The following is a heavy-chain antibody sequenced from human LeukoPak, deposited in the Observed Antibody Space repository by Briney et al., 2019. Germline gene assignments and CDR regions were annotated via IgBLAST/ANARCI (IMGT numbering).Heavy chain of an antibody. J-gene: IGHJ4*02. CDR3: ARRLGAGTTLGY. CDR2: INPNSGGT. CDR1: GYTFTGYY. V-gene: IGHV1-2*02. Sequence: ASVKVSCKASGYTFTGYYMHWVRQAPGQGLERMGWINPNSGGTNYAQNFQGRVTMTRDTSTSTAYMELSRLRSDDTAVYYCARRLGAGTTLGYWGQGTLVTVSS. D-gene: IGHD1-1*01.